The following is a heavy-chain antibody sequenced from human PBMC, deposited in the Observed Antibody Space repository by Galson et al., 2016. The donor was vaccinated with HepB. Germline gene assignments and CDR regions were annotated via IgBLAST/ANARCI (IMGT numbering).Heavy chain of an antibody. V-gene: IGHV4-59*01. CDR1: GGSISRFY. Sequence: LSLTCTVSGGSISRFYWSWIRQPPGKGLEWIGYIYYTGSTNNNPSLKSRVTISVDTSKNQFSLKLTTVTAADTAVYYCARVGSYAFDIWGQGTMVTVS. D-gene: IGHD3-16*01. J-gene: IGHJ3*02. CDR3: ARVGSYAFDI. CDR2: IYYTGST.